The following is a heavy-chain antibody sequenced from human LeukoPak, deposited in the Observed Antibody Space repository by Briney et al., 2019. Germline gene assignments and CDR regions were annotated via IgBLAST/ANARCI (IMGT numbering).Heavy chain of an antibody. J-gene: IGHJ4*02. V-gene: IGHV4-39*01. D-gene: IGHD2-21*02. CDR3: ARGHCFGGDCYFDY. CDR1: GGSSTSSSYY. Sequence: SETLSLTCTVSGGSSTSSSYYWGWIRQPPGKGLEWIGSIYYSGSTYDDPSLNSPVTISVDTSKNQFSLKLSSVTAADTAVHYCARGHCFGGDCYFDYWGPGTLVTVSS. CDR2: IYYSGST.